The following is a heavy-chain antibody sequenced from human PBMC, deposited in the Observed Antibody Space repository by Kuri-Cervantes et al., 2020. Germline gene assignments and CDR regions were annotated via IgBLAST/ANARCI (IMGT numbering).Heavy chain of an antibody. Sequence: SCTVSGGSISSGSYYWSWIRQPAGKGLEWIGRIYTSGSTNYNPSLKSRVTISVDTSKNQFSLKLSSVTAADTAVYYCAREVTNYDFWSGQVGYYGMDVWGQGTTVTVSS. V-gene: IGHV4-61*02. D-gene: IGHD3-3*01. CDR1: GGSISSGSYY. CDR2: IYTSGST. CDR3: AREVTNYDFWSGQVGYYGMDV. J-gene: IGHJ6*02.